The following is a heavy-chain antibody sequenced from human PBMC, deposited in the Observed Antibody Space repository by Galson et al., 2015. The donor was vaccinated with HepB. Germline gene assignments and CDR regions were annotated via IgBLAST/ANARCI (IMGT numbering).Heavy chain of an antibody. V-gene: IGHV1-3*04. CDR2: INTGNGNT. CDR1: GYSFTSYD. J-gene: IGHJ5*02. D-gene: IGHD6-13*01. Sequence: SVKVSCKGSGYSFTSYDLHWVRQAPGQRLEWMGWINTGNGNTKYSQKFQGRATTTRDMSTSTAYMELSSLRSEDTAVYYCAARIAAAGVPWGQGTLVTVSS. CDR3: AARIAAAGVP.